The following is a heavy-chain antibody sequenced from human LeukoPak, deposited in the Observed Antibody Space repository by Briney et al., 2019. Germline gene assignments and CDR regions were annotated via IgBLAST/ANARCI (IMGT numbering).Heavy chain of an antibody. CDR1: GFTFSSYA. V-gene: IGHV3-23*01. CDR3: AKDKGYSSGWYSFDY. J-gene: IGHJ4*02. D-gene: IGHD6-19*01. CDR2: ISGSGGST. Sequence: SGGSLRLSCAASGFTFSSYAMSWVRQAPGKGLEWVSAISGSGGSTYYADSVKGRFTISRDNSKSTLYLQMNSLRAEDTAVYYCAKDKGYSSGWYSFDYWGQGTLVTVSS.